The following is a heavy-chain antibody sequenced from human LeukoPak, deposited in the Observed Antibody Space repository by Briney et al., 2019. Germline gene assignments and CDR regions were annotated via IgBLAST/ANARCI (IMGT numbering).Heavy chain of an antibody. CDR2: IKQDGGEK. CDR3: ARRYFDY. V-gene: IGHV3-7*03. CDR1: GLTFSNYR. Sequence: GGSLRLSCVASGLTFSNYRMQWVRQAPGKGLEWVANIKQDGGEKYYVDSVKGRFTIPRDNAKDSLYLQMNSLRAEDTAVYYCARRYFDYWGQGTLVTVSS. J-gene: IGHJ4*02.